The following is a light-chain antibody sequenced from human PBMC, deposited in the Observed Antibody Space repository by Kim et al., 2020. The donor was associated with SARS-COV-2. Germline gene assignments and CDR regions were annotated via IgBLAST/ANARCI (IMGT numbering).Light chain of an antibody. CDR2: GAS. J-gene: IGKJ1*01. Sequence: AVGDRVTIPGRASQGISNSLAWYRQKPGKVPMLLIYGASTLRSGVPSRFRGSGSGTDFTLTISSLQPEDAATYYCQKYNSAPWTFGQGTKVDIK. CDR1: QGISNS. CDR3: QKYNSAPWT. V-gene: IGKV1-27*01.